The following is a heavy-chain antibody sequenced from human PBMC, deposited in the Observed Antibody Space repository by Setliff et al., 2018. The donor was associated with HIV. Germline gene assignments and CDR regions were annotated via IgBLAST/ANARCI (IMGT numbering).Heavy chain of an antibody. CDR1: GGFISSSSYY. D-gene: IGHD6-19*01. J-gene: IGHJ5*02. CDR2: IYHPGST. CDR3: ARLGAVAGPFGRFDP. Sequence: SETLSLTCTVSGGFISSSSYYWAWIRQPPGKGLEWVGHIYHPGSTYYNPSLKSRVSISVATSKSQFSLNIYSVTAADTAVYYCARLGAVAGPFGRFDPWGQGTLVTVSS. V-gene: IGHV4-39*01.